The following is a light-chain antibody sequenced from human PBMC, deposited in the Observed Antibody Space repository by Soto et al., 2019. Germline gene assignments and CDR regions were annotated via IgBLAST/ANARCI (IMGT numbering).Light chain of an antibody. CDR2: EVN. J-gene: IGLJ1*01. Sequence: QSALTQPAXVSGXXXXSXXXXXXXXXXXVGGYNYVSWYQHHPGKAPKLLIYEVNNRPSGVSNRFSGSKSGNTASLTISGLQAEDEADYYCSSYTSSSTPYVFGTGTKLTVL. CDR1: XXXVGGYNY. CDR3: SSYTSSSTPYV. V-gene: IGLV2-14*01.